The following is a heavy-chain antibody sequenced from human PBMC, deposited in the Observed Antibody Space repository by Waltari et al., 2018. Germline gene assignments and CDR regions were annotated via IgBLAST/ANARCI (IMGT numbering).Heavy chain of an antibody. J-gene: IGHJ4*02. V-gene: IGHV4-61*02. CDR3: ARATAGIAAVGI. CDR1: GDSISSGKYY. D-gene: IGHD6-13*01. CDR2: ISISGST. Sequence: QVQLQESGPGLVKPSQTLSLNCTVSGDSISSGKYYWTWIRQPAGKGLEWIGRISISGSTNYNPSLEGRITISLDTSNNLFSLELSSVTAADTAVYYCARATAGIAAVGIWGQGTLVTVSS.